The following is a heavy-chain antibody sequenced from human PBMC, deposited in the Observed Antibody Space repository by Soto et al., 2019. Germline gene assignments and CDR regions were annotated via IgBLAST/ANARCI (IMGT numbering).Heavy chain of an antibody. D-gene: IGHD3-10*01. CDR2: INHSGST. Sequence: LETLSLTCAVYGGSFSGYYWSWIRQPPGKGLEWIGEINHSGSTNYNPSLKSRVTISVDTSKNQFSLKLSSVTAADTAVYYCASNRGGYYYGSGSRRGFWFDPWGQGTLVTVSS. J-gene: IGHJ5*02. V-gene: IGHV4-34*01. CDR3: ASNRGGYYYGSGSRRGFWFDP. CDR1: GGSFSGYY.